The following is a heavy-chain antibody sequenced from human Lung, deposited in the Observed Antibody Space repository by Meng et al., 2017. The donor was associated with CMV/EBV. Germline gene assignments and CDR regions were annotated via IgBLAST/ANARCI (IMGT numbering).Heavy chain of an antibody. CDR2: INPNSGGT. Sequence: SXXVSXXTSGYTFTGYYLHWVRQAPGQGLEWMGWINPNSGGTNYAQKFQGRVTITADKSTSTAYMELSSLRSEDTAVYYCARDSITIFGVVTKNDYYYYGMDVWXQGTXVTVSS. J-gene: IGHJ6*02. CDR3: ARDSITIFGVVTKNDYYYYGMDV. CDR1: GYTFTGYY. D-gene: IGHD3-3*01. V-gene: IGHV1-2*02.